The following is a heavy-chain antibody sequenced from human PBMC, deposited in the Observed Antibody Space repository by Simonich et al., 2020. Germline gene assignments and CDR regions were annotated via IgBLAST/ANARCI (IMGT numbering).Heavy chain of an antibody. V-gene: IGHV5-51*01. D-gene: IGHD1-1*01. CDR2: IYPGDSDT. J-gene: IGHJ3*02. Sequence: EVQLVQSGAEVKKPGESRKISCKGSGYSFTSYWIGGGRQMPGKGLEWMGLIYPGDSDTRYSPTLQGLATSSADKSISTAYLQLSSLKASDTAMYYCARQLNDFDIWGQGTMVTVSS. CDR1: GYSFTSYW. CDR3: ARQLNDFDI.